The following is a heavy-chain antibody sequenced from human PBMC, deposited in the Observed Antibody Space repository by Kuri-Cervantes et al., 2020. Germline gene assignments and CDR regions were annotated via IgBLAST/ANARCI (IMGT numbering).Heavy chain of an antibody. D-gene: IGHD3-3*01. V-gene: IGHV3-49*04. CDR1: GFTFGGYA. CDR3: TRDEATEGITIFGWFDP. Sequence: GGSLRLSCTASGFTFGGYAMSWVRQAPGKGLEWVGFIRSKAYGGTTEYAASVKGRFTTSRDDSKSIAYLQMNSLKTEDTAVYYCTRDEATEGITIFGWFDPWGQGTLVTVSS. CDR2: IRSKAYGGTT. J-gene: IGHJ5*02.